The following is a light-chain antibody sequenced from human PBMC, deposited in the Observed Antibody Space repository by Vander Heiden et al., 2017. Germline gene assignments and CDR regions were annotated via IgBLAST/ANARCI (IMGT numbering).Light chain of an antibody. Sequence: DIHMTQPPSSLSASVGDRVTITCRASQSISSYLNWYQQKPGKAPKLLIYAASSLQSRVPSRLSGTGSGTDFTLTIISLQPEDLATYYCQLSYSTPCTFGPGTKLEIK. J-gene: IGKJ2*02. CDR2: AAS. CDR3: QLSYSTPCT. CDR1: QSISSY. V-gene: IGKV1-39*01.